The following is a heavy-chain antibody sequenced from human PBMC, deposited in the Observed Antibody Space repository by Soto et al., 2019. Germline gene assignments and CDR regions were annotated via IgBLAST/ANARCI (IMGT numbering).Heavy chain of an antibody. V-gene: IGHV3-23*01. D-gene: IGHD3-10*01. CDR3: AKDLMVQKPYYYYYMDV. Sequence: GGSLRLSCAASGFTFSSYAMSWVRQAPGKGLEWVSAISGSGGSTYYADSVKGRFTISRDNSKNTLYLQMNSLRAEDTAVYYCAKDLMVQKPYYYYYMDVRGKRTTVTVSS. J-gene: IGHJ6*03. CDR2: ISGSGGST. CDR1: GFTFSSYA.